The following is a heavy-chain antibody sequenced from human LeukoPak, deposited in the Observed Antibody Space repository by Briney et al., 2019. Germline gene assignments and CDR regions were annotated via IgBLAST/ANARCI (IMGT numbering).Heavy chain of an antibody. Sequence: PGGSLRLSCAASGFTFSTYSMNWVRQAPGKGLEWVSSISSSSAYIYYADSVKGRFTISRDNSKNTLYLQMNSLRAEDTAVYYCADLVGELFSPGYYGMDVWGQGTTVTVSS. CDR2: ISSSSAYI. D-gene: IGHD3-10*01. CDR3: ADLVGELFSPGYYGMDV. J-gene: IGHJ6*02. CDR1: GFTFSTYS. V-gene: IGHV3-21*04.